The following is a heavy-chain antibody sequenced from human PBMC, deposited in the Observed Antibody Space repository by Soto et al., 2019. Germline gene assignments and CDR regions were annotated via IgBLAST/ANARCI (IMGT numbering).Heavy chain of an antibody. Sequence: SETLSLTCAVYGGSFSGYYWSLIRQPPGKGLEWIGEINHSGNTNYNPSLKSRVTISVDKSKNQFSLKLSSVTAADTAVYYCASQGLPYFDWSPTPLYYMDVWGKGTTVTVSS. D-gene: IGHD3-9*01. CDR3: ASQGLPYFDWSPTPLYYMDV. J-gene: IGHJ6*03. V-gene: IGHV4-34*01. CDR2: INHSGNT. CDR1: GGSFSGYY.